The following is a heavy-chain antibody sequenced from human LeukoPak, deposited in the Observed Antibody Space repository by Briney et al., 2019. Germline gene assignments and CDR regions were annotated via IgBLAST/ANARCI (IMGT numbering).Heavy chain of an antibody. J-gene: IGHJ6*02. CDR3: ARVFKNGGWYNYYGMDV. Sequence: GGSLRLSCAASGFTFSSYSMNWVRQAPGKGLEWVSYISSSSSTIYYADSVKGRFTISRDNAKNSLYLQMNSLRAEDTAVYYCARVFKNGGWYNYYGMDVWGQGTTVTVSS. CDR1: GFTFSSYS. D-gene: IGHD6-19*01. CDR2: ISSSSSTI. V-gene: IGHV3-48*01.